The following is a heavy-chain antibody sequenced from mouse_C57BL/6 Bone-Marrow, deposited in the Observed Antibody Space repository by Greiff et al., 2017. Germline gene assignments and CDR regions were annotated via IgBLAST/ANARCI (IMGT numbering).Heavy chain of an antibody. V-gene: IGHV1-15*01. D-gene: IGHD2-10*01. CDR2: IDPETGGT. J-gene: IGHJ3*01. Sequence: QVQLQQSGAELVRPGASVTLSCKASGYPFTDYEMHWVKQTPVHGLEWIGAIDPETGGTAYNQKFKGKAILTADKSSSTAYMELRSLTSEDSAVYYCTRAYYGNYAWFAYWGQGTLVTVSA. CDR3: TRAYYGNYAWFAY. CDR1: GYPFTDYE.